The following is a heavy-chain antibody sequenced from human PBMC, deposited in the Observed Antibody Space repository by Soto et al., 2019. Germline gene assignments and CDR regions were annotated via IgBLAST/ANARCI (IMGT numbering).Heavy chain of an antibody. CDR2: ISYTGSTI. J-gene: IGHJ6*02. V-gene: IGHV3-48*03. D-gene: IGHD3-10*01. CDR1: GFDFDTYE. CDR3: ARGAGFFYGVDV. Sequence: PGGSLRLSCAASGFDFDTYEMNWVRQAPGKGLEWISFISYTGSTIYYADSVRGRFSISRDNFKNSVFLEMSSLRDEDSGIYYCARGAGFFYGVDVWGQGTTVTVSS.